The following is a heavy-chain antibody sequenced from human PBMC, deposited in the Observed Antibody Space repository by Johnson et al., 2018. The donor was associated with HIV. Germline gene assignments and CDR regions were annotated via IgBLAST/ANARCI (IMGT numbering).Heavy chain of an antibody. Sequence: VQLVESGGGLVQPGGSLRLSCAASGFTVSSNYMSWVRQAPGKGLESVSVVYSGGTTHYADSVQGRSTISRDNSKNTLYLQMNSLRAEDTAVYYCTRRSPYDAFDIWGQGTMVTVSS. CDR3: TRRSPYDAFDI. CDR1: GFTVSSNY. V-gene: IGHV3-66*02. J-gene: IGHJ3*02. CDR2: VYSGGTT.